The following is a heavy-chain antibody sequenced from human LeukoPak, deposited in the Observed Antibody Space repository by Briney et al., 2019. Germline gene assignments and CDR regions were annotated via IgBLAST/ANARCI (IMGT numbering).Heavy chain of an antibody. CDR2: ISSSSSTI. D-gene: IGHD3-22*01. Sequence: PGRSLRLSCAASGFTFSSYSMNWVRQAPVEGLQWVSYISSSSSTIYYADSVKGRFTISRDNAKNSLYLQMNSLRDEDTAVYYCARDDYDSISHAFDIWGQGTMVTVSS. V-gene: IGHV3-48*02. J-gene: IGHJ3*02. CDR3: ARDDYDSISHAFDI. CDR1: GFTFSSYS.